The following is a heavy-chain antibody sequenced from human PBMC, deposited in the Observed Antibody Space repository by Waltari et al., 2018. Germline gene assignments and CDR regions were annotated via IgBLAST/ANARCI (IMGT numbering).Heavy chain of an antibody. D-gene: IGHD1-26*01. CDR2: MNPHRGNT. J-gene: IGHJ5*02. V-gene: IGHV1-8*02. Sequence: QVQLVQSGAEVKKPGASVKVSCKASGYTFTSYDINWVRQATGQGLEWNVGMNPHRGNTGYTQKFHRSVTMSKNATLITAYMEQNGQRSKGSAVYYGAGAPVRVMGMVSPAVFDPWGQGTLVTVSS. CDR1: GYTFTSYD. CDR3: AGAPVRVMGMVSPAVFDP.